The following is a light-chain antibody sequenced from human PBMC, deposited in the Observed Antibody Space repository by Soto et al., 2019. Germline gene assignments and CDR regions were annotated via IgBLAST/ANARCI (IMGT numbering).Light chain of an antibody. J-gene: IGLJ3*02. CDR2: EVT. CDR1: SSDVGGYNY. V-gene: IGLV2-14*01. Sequence: QSALTQPASVSGSPGQSITISCTGTSSDVGGYNYVSWYQQHPGKAPKLIIYEVTNRPSGVSNRFSGSKSGNTASLTISGLQAEDEADYFCNSYTTTSSWVFGGGTQVTVL. CDR3: NSYTTTSSWV.